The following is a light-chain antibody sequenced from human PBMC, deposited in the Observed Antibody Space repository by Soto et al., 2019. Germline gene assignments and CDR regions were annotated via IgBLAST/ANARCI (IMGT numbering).Light chain of an antibody. V-gene: IGLV2-14*01. CDR2: EVS. CDR1: SSDVGSYDY. Sequence: QSVLTQTASVSGSPGQSITISCTGTSSDVGSYDYVSWYQHHAGKAPKLMIYEVSIRPSGVSNRFSASKSGTTASLTISGLQAEDEADYYCCSYSTISTFVFGTGTKVTVL. CDR3: CSYSTISTFV. J-gene: IGLJ1*01.